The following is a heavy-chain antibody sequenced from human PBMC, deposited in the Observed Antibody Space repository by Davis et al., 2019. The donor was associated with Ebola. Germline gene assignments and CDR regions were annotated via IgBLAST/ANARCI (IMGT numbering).Heavy chain of an antibody. V-gene: IGHV3-11*01. CDR3: ARDLYSSGLEDY. J-gene: IGHJ4*02. CDR2: ISSSGSTT. D-gene: IGHD6-19*01. Sequence: GESLKISCAASGFTFSDYYMSWIRQAPGKGLEWVSYISSSGSTTYYADSVKGRFTISRDNAKNSLYLQVNSLRAEDTAVYYCARDLYSSGLEDYWGQGTLVTVSS. CDR1: GFTFSDYY.